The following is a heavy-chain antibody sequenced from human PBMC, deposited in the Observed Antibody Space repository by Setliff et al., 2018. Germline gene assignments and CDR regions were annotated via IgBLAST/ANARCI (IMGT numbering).Heavy chain of an antibody. CDR2: ISGYNGNT. CDR1: GYTFTSHD. V-gene: IGHV1-18*01. CDR3: ARVPRLEWLLPTFDS. D-gene: IGHD3-3*01. J-gene: IGHJ4*02. Sequence: ASVKVSCKASGYTFTSHDINWVRQAPGQGLEWMGWISGYNGNTEYAQNLQGRVTMTMDTSTSTAYMELRSLTSDDTAVYYCARVPRLEWLLPTFDSWGQGTLVTVSS.